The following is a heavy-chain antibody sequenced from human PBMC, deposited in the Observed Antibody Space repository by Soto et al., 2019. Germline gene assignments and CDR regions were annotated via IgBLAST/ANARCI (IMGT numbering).Heavy chain of an antibody. CDR1: GFTFSSSG. D-gene: IGHD6-19*01. CDR2: TSYDGSNG. Sequence: QVQLVESGGGVVHPGRSLRLSCVASGFTFSSSGMHWVRQAPGKGLEWVAVTSYDGSNGYYADSVRGRFTISRDNSKNTLYLQMNSLRAEDTAVYYCAKSPPAVAGYFDYWGQGTLVTVSS. V-gene: IGHV3-30*18. J-gene: IGHJ4*02. CDR3: AKSPPAVAGYFDY.